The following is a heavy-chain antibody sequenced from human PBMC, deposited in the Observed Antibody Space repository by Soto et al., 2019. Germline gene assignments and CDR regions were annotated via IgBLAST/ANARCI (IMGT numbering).Heavy chain of an antibody. Sequence: QVQLQESGPGLVKPSQTLSLTCTVSGGSISSGNYYWSWIRQHPGKGLEWIGYIFYSGSTYYNPSLKSRVTIAVDTSKNQCSLKLSSVTAADTAVYYCARGGSGYIVVVAAIDYWGQGTLVTVSS. J-gene: IGHJ4*02. CDR2: IFYSGST. CDR1: GGSISSGNYY. D-gene: IGHD2-15*01. CDR3: ARGGSGYIVVVAAIDY. V-gene: IGHV4-31*03.